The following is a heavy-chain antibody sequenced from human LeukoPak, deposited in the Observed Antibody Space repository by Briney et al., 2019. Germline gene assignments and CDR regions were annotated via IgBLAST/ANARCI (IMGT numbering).Heavy chain of an antibody. V-gene: IGHV3-7*01. CDR2: IKQDGSEK. CDR3: ARDQWWQLIAVAITSYFDC. CDR1: GFTFSSYW. D-gene: IGHD6-19*01. Sequence: GGPLRLSCAASGFTFSSYWMSWVRQAPGKGLEWVANIKQDGSEKYYVDSVKGRFTISRDNAKNSLYLQMNSLRAEDTAVYYCARDQWWQLIAVAITSYFDCWGQGTLVTVSS. J-gene: IGHJ4*02.